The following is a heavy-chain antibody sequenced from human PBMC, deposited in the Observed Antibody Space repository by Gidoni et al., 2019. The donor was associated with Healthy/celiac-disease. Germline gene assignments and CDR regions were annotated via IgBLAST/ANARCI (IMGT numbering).Heavy chain of an antibody. Sequence: LEWIGEIYHSGSTNYNPSLKSRVTISVAKSKNQFSLKLSSVTAADTAVYYCARGRGGNCSGGSCYREWGQGTLVTVSS. D-gene: IGHD2-15*01. CDR2: IYHSGST. V-gene: IGHV4-4*02. J-gene: IGHJ4*02. CDR3: ARGRGGNCSGGSCYRE.